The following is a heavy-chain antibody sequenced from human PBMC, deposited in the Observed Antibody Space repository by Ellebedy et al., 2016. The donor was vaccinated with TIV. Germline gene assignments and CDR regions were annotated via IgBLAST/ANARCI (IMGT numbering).Heavy chain of an antibody. J-gene: IGHJ4*02. V-gene: IGHV3-73*01. D-gene: IGHD2-15*01. CDR2: IRSKANSYAT. CDR1: GFTFSGSA. Sequence: GESLKISXAASGFTFSGSAMHWVRQASGKGLEWVGRIRSKANSYATAYAASVKGRFTISRDDSKNTAYLQMNSLKTEDTAVYYCTDIGNDYWGQGTLVTVSS. CDR3: TDIGNDY.